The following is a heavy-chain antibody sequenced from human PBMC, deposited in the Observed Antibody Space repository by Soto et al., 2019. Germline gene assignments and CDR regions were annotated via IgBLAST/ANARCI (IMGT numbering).Heavy chain of an antibody. J-gene: IGHJ4*02. Sequence: SETLSLTCTVSGVSISSYALSWIRQPPGKGLEWIGYIYYSGSTNYNPSLKSRVTISVDTSKNQFSLKLSSVTAADTAVYYCARTDSVGSTVFYWGRGALVTVSS. CDR3: ARTDSVGSTVFY. V-gene: IGHV4-59*01. CDR2: IYYSGST. D-gene: IGHD1-26*01. CDR1: GVSISSYA.